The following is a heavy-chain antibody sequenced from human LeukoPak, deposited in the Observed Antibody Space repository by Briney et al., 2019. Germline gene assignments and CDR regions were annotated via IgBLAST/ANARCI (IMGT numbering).Heavy chain of an antibody. CDR2: ISSSSSYI. Sequence: GGSLRLSCAASGFTFSSYSMNWVRQAPGKGLEWVSSISSSSSYIYYADSVKGRFTISRDNAKNSLYLQMNSLRAEDTAVYYCAGTDALYYYCMDVWGQGTTVTVSS. V-gene: IGHV3-21*01. CDR1: GFTFSSYS. CDR3: AGTDALYYYCMDV. J-gene: IGHJ6*02.